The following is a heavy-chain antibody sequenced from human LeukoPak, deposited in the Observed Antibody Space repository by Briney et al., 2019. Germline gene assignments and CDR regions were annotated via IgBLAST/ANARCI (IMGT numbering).Heavy chain of an antibody. J-gene: IGHJ4*02. Sequence: SETLSLTCAVYGGSFSGYFWSWIRQPPGKGLEWIGEINHSGSTNYNPSLKSRVTISVDTSKNQFSLKLSSVTAADTAVYYCATYYFDYWGQGTLVTVSS. CDR1: GGSFSGYF. CDR2: INHSGST. V-gene: IGHV4-34*01. CDR3: ATYYFDY.